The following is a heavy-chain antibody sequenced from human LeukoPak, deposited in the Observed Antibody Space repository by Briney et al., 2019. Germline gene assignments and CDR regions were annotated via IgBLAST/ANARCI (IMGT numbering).Heavy chain of an antibody. CDR1: GYTFTGYY. CDR3: ARGEVAAAGGFDY. V-gene: IGHV1-2*02. J-gene: IGHJ4*02. CDR2: INPNSGGT. Sequence: ASVKVSCKASGYTFTGYYMHWVRQAPGQGLEWMGWINPNSGGTNYAQKFQGRVTMTRDTSISTAYMELSRLRSDDTAVYYCARGEVAAAGGFDYWGQGTPVTVSS. D-gene: IGHD6-13*01.